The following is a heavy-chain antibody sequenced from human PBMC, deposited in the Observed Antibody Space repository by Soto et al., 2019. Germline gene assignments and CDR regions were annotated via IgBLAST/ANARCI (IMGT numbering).Heavy chain of an antibody. Sequence: QVQLVQSGAEVKKPGASVKVSCKASGYTFTSYGISWVRQAPGQGLEWMGWISAYNGNTNYAQKLQGRVTMTTDTAASTGHRELRSLRSGDTAVYYCARDCAAAGPFDYWGQRTLVTVSS. CDR3: ARDCAAAGPFDY. CDR2: ISAYNGNT. V-gene: IGHV1-18*01. CDR1: GYTFTSYG. D-gene: IGHD6-13*01. J-gene: IGHJ4*02.